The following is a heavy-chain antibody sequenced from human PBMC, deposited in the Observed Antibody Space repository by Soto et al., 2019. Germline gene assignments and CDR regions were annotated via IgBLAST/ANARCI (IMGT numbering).Heavy chain of an antibody. D-gene: IGHD5-18*01. CDR1: GFTFSSYG. CDR3: ARGAVFGRGYSYGQYIFDY. CDR2: IWYDGSNK. J-gene: IGHJ4*02. Sequence: GGSLRLSCAASGFTFSSYGMHWVRQAPGKGLEWVAVIWYDGSNKYYADSVKGRFTISRDNSKNTLYLQMNSLRAEDTAVYYCARGAVFGRGYSYGQYIFDYWGQGSLVTVSS. V-gene: IGHV3-33*01.